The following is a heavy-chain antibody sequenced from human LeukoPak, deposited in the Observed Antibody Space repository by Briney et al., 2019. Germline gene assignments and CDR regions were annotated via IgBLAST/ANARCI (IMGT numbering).Heavy chain of an antibody. CDR2: IIPAFGTA. J-gene: IGHJ5*02. D-gene: IGHD6-6*01. CDR3: ARGRAAARNNWFDP. CDR1: GGTFSNYV. V-gene: IGHV1-69*06. Sequence: ASVKVSCKASGGTFSNYVINWVRQAPGQGLEWMGGIIPAFGTANYAQKFQGRVTITADKSTSTAYMELSRLRSDDTAVYYCARGRAAARNNWFDPWGQGTLVTVSS.